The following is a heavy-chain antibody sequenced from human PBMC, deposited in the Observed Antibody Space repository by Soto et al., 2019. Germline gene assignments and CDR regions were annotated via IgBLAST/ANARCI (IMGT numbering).Heavy chain of an antibody. D-gene: IGHD1-1*01. V-gene: IGHV4-4*07. J-gene: IGHJ6*02. CDR3: ARVLLERRHYFGMDV. CDR1: GESISTYY. CDR2: MYGSGST. Sequence: SETLSLTCIVSGESISTYYWSWIRQPAGKGLEWIGRMYGSGSTNYSPFLKSRVTMSVDTSKNQFSLKLNSVTAADTAVYYCARVLLERRHYFGMDVWGQGTTVTVSS.